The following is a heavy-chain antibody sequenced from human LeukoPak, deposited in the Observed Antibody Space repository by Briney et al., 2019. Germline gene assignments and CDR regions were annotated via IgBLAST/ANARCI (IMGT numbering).Heavy chain of an antibody. V-gene: IGHV4-31*03. CDR2: IHKSGST. D-gene: IGHD3-22*01. CDR1: GGSISSGDYY. Sequence: SETLSLTCTVSGGSISSGDYYWNWIRQHPGKGLEWIGFIHKSGSTFYNPSLKSRITISVDTSKNQFSLKLGSVTAADTAVYFCARDSFNYRDISGSFDVWGQGTLVTVSS. CDR3: ARDSFNYRDISGSFDV. J-gene: IGHJ4*02.